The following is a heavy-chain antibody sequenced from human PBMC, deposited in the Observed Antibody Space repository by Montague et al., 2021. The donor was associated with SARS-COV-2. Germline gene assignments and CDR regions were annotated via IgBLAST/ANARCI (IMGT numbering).Heavy chain of an antibody. Sequence: SETLSLTCTVSGGSISSSTYYWGWIRPPPGKGLEWIGSIYYSGSTYYTPSLKSRVTISVDTSKSQFSLRLSSVTAADTAVYYCVRHSGRDTPFGVVIIFDAFDIWGQGTMVTVSS. CDR1: GGSISSSTYY. D-gene: IGHD3-3*01. J-gene: IGHJ3*02. V-gene: IGHV4-39*01. CDR2: IYYSGST. CDR3: VRHSGRDTPFGVVIIFDAFDI.